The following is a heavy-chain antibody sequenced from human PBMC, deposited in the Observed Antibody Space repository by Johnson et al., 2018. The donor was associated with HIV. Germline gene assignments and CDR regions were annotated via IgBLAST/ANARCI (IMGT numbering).Heavy chain of an antibody. V-gene: IGHV3-7*01. J-gene: IGHJ3*02. Sequence: VQLVESGGGLVQPGGSLRLSCAASGFTFSSYWMSWVRQAPGKGLEWVANIKQDGSEKYYVDSVKGRFTISRDNAKNSLYLQMNSLRAEDTAVYYCARLGGRRLVEGGAFDIWGQGTMVTVSS. CDR2: IKQDGSEK. CDR3: ARLGGRRLVEGGAFDI. D-gene: IGHD6-6*01. CDR1: GFTFSSYW.